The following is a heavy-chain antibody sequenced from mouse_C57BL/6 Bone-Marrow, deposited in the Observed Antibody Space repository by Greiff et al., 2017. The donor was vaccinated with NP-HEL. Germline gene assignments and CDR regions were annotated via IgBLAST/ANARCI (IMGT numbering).Heavy chain of an antibody. Sequence: EVKVVESGGGLVQPGGSLSLSCAASGFTFTDYYMSWVRQPPGKALEWLGFIRNKANGYTTESSASVKGRFTISRDNSQSILYLHMNALRAEDSATYYCARSGYGTRFAYWGQGTLVTVSA. CDR2: IRNKANGYTT. CDR1: GFTFTDYY. J-gene: IGHJ3*01. CDR3: ARSGYGTRFAY. V-gene: IGHV7-3*01. D-gene: IGHD1-1*01.